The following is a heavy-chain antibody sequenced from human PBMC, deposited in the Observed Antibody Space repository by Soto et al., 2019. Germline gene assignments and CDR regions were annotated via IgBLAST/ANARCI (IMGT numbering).Heavy chain of an antibody. CDR2: ISYDGNHK. J-gene: IGHJ5*02. Sequence: QAQLVESGGGVVQPGTSLRLSCAASGFTFSSYAMQWVRQAPDKGLEWVAIISYDGNHKFYADSVKGRFTISRDNSKNTLYLEMNSLRPEDTAVYYGARDRRIAVAGTGWFDPWGQGTLVTVSS. CDR1: GFTFSSYA. CDR3: ARDRRIAVAGTGWFDP. D-gene: IGHD6-19*01. V-gene: IGHV3-30-3*01.